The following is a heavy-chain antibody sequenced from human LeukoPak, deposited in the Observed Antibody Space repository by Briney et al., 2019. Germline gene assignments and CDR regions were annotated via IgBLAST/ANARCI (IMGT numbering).Heavy chain of an antibody. D-gene: IGHD3-22*01. J-gene: IGHJ4*02. CDR1: GFTFSSYA. CDR2: ISGSGGRT. Sequence: GGSLRLSCAASGFTFSSYAMSWVRQAPGKGLEWVSAISGSGGRTYYADSVKGRFTISRDNSKSTLYLQMNSLRAEDTAVYYRAKGERHYYDSSGYYSYYFDYWGQGTLVTVSS. CDR3: AKGERHYYDSSGYYSYYFDY. V-gene: IGHV3-23*01.